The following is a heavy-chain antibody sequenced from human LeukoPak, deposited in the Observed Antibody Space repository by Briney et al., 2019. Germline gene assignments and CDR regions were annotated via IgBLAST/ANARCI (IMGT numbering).Heavy chain of an antibody. Sequence: GGSLRLSCAASGFTFSSYSTNWVRQAPGKGLEWVSSISSSSSYIYYADSVKGRFTISRDNAKTSLYLQMNSLRAEDTAVYYCARDQWLVHPEGVDYYYGMDVWGQGTTVTVSS. CDR2: ISSSSSYI. CDR3: ARDQWLVHPEGVDYYYGMDV. V-gene: IGHV3-21*01. D-gene: IGHD6-19*01. CDR1: GFTFSSYS. J-gene: IGHJ6*02.